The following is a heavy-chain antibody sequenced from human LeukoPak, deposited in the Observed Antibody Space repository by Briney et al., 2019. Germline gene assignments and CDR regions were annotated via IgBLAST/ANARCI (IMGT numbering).Heavy chain of an antibody. D-gene: IGHD6-13*01. Sequence: ASVKVSCKASGYTFTFCYMHLVRHAPGQGLEWMGCINPNSGGTNYAQKFQGRVTMTRDTSISTAYMELSRLRFYDTAVYYCARYEGAAAGVVLNEYWGQGTLVTVSS. CDR2: INPNSGGT. CDR3: ARYEGAAAGVVLNEY. CDR1: GYTFTFCY. V-gene: IGHV1-2*02. J-gene: IGHJ4*02.